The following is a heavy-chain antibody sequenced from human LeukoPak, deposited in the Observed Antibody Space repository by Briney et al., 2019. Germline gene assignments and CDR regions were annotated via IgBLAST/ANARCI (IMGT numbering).Heavy chain of an antibody. J-gene: IGHJ6*03. V-gene: IGHV3-23*01. CDR3: AKVLRYCSGGNGESDYLVSMDV. CDR2: ISGSGGST. CDR1: RFTFSTYW. D-gene: IGHD2-15*01. Sequence: PGGSLRLSCAASRFTFSTYWMHWVRQAPGKGLVWVSPISGSGGSTYYADSVKGRFTITRDNSRNTLYLQMNNLRAEETAVYYCAKVLRYCSGGNGESDYLVSMDVWGKGTTVTISS.